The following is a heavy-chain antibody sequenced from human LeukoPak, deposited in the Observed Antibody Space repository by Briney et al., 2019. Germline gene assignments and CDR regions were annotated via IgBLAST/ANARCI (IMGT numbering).Heavy chain of an antibody. CDR3: ARAHYSFSYYYYGTDV. D-gene: IGHD3-10*01. J-gene: IGHJ6*02. V-gene: IGHV1-69*04. CDR2: IIPTLGIA. Sequence: SVKVSCKASGGTFSSYAISWVRQAPGQGLEWMGRIIPTLGIANYAQKFQGRVTITADKSTSTAYMELSSLRSEDTAVYYCARAHYSFSYYYYGTDVWGQGTTVTVSS. CDR1: GGTFSSYA.